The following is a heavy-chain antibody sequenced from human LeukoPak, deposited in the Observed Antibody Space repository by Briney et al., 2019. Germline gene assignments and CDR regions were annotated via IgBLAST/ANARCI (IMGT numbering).Heavy chain of an antibody. Sequence: SVKVSCKASVDTFSSYAISWVRQAPGQVLEWMGGIIPIFGTANYAQKFHGRVTITADESTSTAYMELSSLRSEDTAVYYCARDRGCSGGSCYQDYWGQGTLVTVSS. CDR3: ARDRGCSGGSCYQDY. J-gene: IGHJ4*02. CDR2: IIPIFGTA. V-gene: IGHV1-69*13. CDR1: VDTFSSYA. D-gene: IGHD2-15*01.